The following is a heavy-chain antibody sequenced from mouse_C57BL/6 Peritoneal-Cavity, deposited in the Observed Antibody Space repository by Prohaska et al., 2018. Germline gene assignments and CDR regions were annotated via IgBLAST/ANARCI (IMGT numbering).Heavy chain of an antibody. J-gene: IGHJ3*01. V-gene: IGHV4-1*01. CDR2: INPDNSTI. D-gene: IGHD2-5*01. CDR1: GIDFSRYW. Sequence: EVKLLQSGGGLVQPGGSLKLSCAASGIDFSRYWMSWVRRAPGKGLEWIGEINPDNSTINYAPSLKDKFIISRDNAKNTLYLQMSKVRSEDTALYYCATYYSNYWFAYWGQGTLVTVSA. CDR3: ATYYSNYWFAY.